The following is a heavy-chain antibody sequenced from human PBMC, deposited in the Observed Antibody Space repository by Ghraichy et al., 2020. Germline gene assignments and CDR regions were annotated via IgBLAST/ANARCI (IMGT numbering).Heavy chain of an antibody. J-gene: IGHJ5*02. CDR2: IYYGGRT. Sequence: SETLSLTCTVSGGSIRSSTYSWGWIRQSPEKGLEWIGNIYYGGRTYYNPSLQRRATMSVDTSKNQFSLNLSSVTAADTAVYYCARLAIEGRKFGFAYGPNLDAWGQGTLVTVSS. CDR1: GGSIRSSTYS. CDR3: ARLAIEGRKFGFAYGPNLDA. D-gene: IGHD4/OR15-4a*01. V-gene: IGHV4-39*01.